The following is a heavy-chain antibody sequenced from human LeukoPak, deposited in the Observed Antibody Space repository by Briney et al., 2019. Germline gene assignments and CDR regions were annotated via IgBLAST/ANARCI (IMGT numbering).Heavy chain of an antibody. Sequence: GGSLRLSCAASGFTFSDYYMSWIRQAPGKGLEWVSYISSSGSTIYYADSVKGRFTISRDNAKNSLYLQMNSLRAEDTAVYYCAGAGEDIVVVPEVWGQGTLVTVSS. CDR2: ISSSGSTI. CDR1: GFTFSDYY. D-gene: IGHD2-2*01. V-gene: IGHV3-11*01. CDR3: AGAGEDIVVVPEV. J-gene: IGHJ4*02.